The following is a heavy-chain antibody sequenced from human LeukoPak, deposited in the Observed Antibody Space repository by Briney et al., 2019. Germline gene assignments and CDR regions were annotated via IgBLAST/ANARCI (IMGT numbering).Heavy chain of an antibody. J-gene: IGHJ4*02. V-gene: IGHV3-48*03. D-gene: IGHD3-22*01. CDR3: ARDNYDSSGYYFD. CDR1: GFTFSSYE. CDR2: ISSSGSTI. Sequence: GGSLRLSCAASGFTFSSYEMNWVRQAPGKGLEWVSYISSSGSTIYYADSVKGRFTISRDSAKNSLYLQINSLRAEDTAVYYCARDNYDSSGYYFDWGQGTLVTVSS.